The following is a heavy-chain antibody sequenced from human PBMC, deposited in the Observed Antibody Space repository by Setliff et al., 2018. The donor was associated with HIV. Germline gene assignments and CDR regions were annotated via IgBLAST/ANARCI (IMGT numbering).Heavy chain of an antibody. J-gene: IGHJ5*02. V-gene: IGHV4-31*03. CDR3: ARSFGNSWSGDRPHNYFDP. CDR1: GDSISSGGYY. CDR2: IYYSGTT. D-gene: IGHD4-4*01. Sequence: SETLSLTCTVSGDSISSGGYYWSWIRQHPGKGLEWIGYIYYSGTTYYNPSLKSRLTISIDTSKNQFTLRLTSVTAEDTALYFCARSFGNSWSGDRPHNYFDPWGQGTLVTVSS.